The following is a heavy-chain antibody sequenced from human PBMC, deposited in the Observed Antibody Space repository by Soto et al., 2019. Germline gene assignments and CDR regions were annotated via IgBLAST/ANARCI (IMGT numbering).Heavy chain of an antibody. J-gene: IGHJ6*02. D-gene: IGHD3-9*01. V-gene: IGHV3-30*18. CDR3: AKDPIYYDMLTGHKRGHYYGMDV. CDR1: GFTFSSYG. CDR2: ISYDGSNK. Sequence: QVQLVESGGGVVQPGRSLRLSCAASGFTFSSYGMHWVRQAPGKGLEWVAVISYDGSNKYYADSVKGRFTISRDNSKNKXXLXMXXLRAEDTAVYYCAKDPIYYDMLTGHKRGHYYGMDVWGQGTTVTVSS.